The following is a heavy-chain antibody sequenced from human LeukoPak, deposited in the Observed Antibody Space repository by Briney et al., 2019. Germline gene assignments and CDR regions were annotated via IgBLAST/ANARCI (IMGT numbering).Heavy chain of an antibody. Sequence: SSVKVSCKASGGTFSSYAISWVRQAPGQGLEWMGGIIPIFGTANYAQKFQGRVTITADESTSTAYMELSSLRSEDTAVYYCARAKVVVVPAAMGPRNWFDPWGQGTLVTVSS. CDR1: GGTFSSYA. CDR3: ARAKVVVVPAAMGPRNWFDP. V-gene: IGHV1-69*01. D-gene: IGHD2-2*01. CDR2: IIPIFGTA. J-gene: IGHJ5*02.